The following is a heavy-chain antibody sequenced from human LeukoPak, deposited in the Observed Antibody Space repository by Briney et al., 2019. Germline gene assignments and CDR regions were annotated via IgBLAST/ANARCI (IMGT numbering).Heavy chain of an antibody. CDR3: ARDAPQVPAAGVLAS. V-gene: IGHV3-53*01. CDR2: MYSRGDT. CDR1: GFTVSDNY. D-gene: IGHD6-13*01. Sequence: PGGSLRLSCVASGFTVSDNYMSWVRQAPGKGLERVSVMYSRGDTYYANSVKGRFTFSRDISKNTLYLQMDGLRNEDTAMYYCARDAPQVPAAGVLASWGQGTLVIVSS. J-gene: IGHJ5*02.